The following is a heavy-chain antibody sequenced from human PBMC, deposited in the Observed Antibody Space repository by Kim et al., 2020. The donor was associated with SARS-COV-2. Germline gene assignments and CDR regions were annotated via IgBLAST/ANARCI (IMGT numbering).Heavy chain of an antibody. D-gene: IGHD6-13*01. CDR2: ISYDGSNK. CDR1: GFTFSSYG. Sequence: GGSLRLSCAASGFTFSSYGMHWVRQAPGKGLEWVAVISYDGSNKYYADSVKGRFTISRDNSKNTLYLQMNSLRAEDTAVYYCAKADLRIAAAGTGAFDI. J-gene: IGHJ3*02. V-gene: IGHV3-30*18. CDR3: AKADLRIAAAGTGAFDI.